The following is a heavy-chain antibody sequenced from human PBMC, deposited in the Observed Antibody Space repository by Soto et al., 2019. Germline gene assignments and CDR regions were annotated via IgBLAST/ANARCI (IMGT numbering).Heavy chain of an antibody. CDR3: ARDTGSGIAARWGPRPFGY. CDR2: ISYDGSNK. V-gene: IGHV3-30-3*01. D-gene: IGHD6-6*01. CDR1: GFTFSSYA. J-gene: IGHJ4*02. Sequence: QPGGSLRLSCAASGFTFSSYAMHWVRQAPGKGLEWVAVISYDGSNKYYADSVKGRFTISRDNSKNTLYLQMNSLRAEDTAVYYCARDTGSGIAARWGPRPFGYWGQGTLVTVSS.